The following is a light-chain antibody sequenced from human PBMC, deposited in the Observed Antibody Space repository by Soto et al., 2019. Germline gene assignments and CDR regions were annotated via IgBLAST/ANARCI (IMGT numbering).Light chain of an antibody. Sequence: QSVLTQPPSASGTPGQRVTISCSGSRSNIGSNPVNWYQQLPGTAPKLLIDSNNQRPSGVPDRFAGSRSGTSGSLAISGLQSEDEADYYCAAWDDSLYGRVFGTGTQLTVL. J-gene: IGLJ1*01. CDR1: RSNIGSNP. CDR2: SNN. CDR3: AAWDDSLYGRV. V-gene: IGLV1-44*01.